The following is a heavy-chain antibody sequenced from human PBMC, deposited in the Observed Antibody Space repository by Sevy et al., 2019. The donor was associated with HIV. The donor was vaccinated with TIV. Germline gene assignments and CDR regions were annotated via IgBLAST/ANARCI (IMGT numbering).Heavy chain of an antibody. J-gene: IGHJ6*02. CDR2: INPNSGGT. Sequence: ASVKVSCKASGYTFTGYYMHWVRRAPGQGLEWMGRINPNSGGTNYAQKFQGRVTMTRDTSISTAYMELSRLRSDDTAVYYCARPEPAANYGMDVWGQGTTVTVSS. CDR3: ARPEPAANYGMDV. V-gene: IGHV1-2*06. D-gene: IGHD2-2*01. CDR1: GYTFTGYY.